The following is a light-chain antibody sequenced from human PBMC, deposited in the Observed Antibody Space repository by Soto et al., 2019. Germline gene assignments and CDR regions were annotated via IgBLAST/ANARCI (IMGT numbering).Light chain of an antibody. CDR2: DAV. J-gene: IGKJ4*01. CDR1: QSVSTY. Sequence: ETVLTQSPATLSLSPGERAILSCRASQSVSTYLAWYQQKPGQAPRLLIYDAVNRATGIPARFSGSGSGTDLTLIIDSLEPEDFAVYYCQQRINWPLNFCGSTKVDI. V-gene: IGKV3-11*01. CDR3: QQRINWPLN.